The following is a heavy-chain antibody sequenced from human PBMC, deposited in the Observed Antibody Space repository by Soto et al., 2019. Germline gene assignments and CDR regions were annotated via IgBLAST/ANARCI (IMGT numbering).Heavy chain of an antibody. CDR3: ARDIDNRDYYYGLDV. Sequence: GGSLRLSCVASGFVFKNYEMNWVRQAPGKGLEWISYISNSGNTIYVADSMRGRSTISRDNAKNSLFLQMNSLRADDTAVYYCARDIDNRDYYYGLDVWGQGTTVTSP. V-gene: IGHV3-48*03. D-gene: IGHD1-20*01. J-gene: IGHJ6*02. CDR2: ISNSGNTI. CDR1: GFVFKNYE.